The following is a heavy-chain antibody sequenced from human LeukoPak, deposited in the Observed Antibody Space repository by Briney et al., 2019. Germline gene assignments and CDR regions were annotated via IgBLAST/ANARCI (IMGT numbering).Heavy chain of an antibody. Sequence: GGSLRLSCAASGFTFSSYWMSWVRQAPGKGLEWVANIKQDGSEKYYVDSVKGRFTISRDNAKNSLYLQMNSLRAEDTAVYYCARPSPPHYYDSSGYYYGSWGQGTLVTVSS. CDR1: GFTFSSYW. V-gene: IGHV3-7*01. J-gene: IGHJ4*02. CDR3: ARPSPPHYYDSSGYYYGS. CDR2: IKQDGSEK. D-gene: IGHD3-22*01.